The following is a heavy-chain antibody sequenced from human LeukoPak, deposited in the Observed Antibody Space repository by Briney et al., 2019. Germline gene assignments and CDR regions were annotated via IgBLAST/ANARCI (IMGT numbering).Heavy chain of an antibody. CDR1: GGSFSGYY. V-gene: IGHV4-34*01. J-gene: IGHJ4*02. CDR3: ARGLSHSVY. CDR2: INHSGST. D-gene: IGHD5/OR15-5a*01. Sequence: SETLSLACAVYGGSFSGYYWSWIRQPPGKGLEWIGEINHSGSTNYNPSLKSRVTISVDTSKNQFSLKLSSVTAADTAVYYCARGLSHSVYWGQGTLVTVSS.